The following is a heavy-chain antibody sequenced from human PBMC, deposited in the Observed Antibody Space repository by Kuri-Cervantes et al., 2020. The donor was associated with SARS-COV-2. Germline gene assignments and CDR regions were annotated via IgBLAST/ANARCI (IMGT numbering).Heavy chain of an antibody. V-gene: IGHV3-30*03. D-gene: IGHD2-21*01. J-gene: IGHJ4*02. CDR2: ISSDGKNK. CDR3: ATDRAGVHDF. CDR1: GFNFSTTD. Sequence: GESLKISCVASGFNFSTTDMNWVRQAPGKGLEWVTFISSDGKNKKCMASGKSRFTISRDNSQNTLHLQMKSLRDEDTAIYYCATDRAGVHDFRGQGTLVTVSS.